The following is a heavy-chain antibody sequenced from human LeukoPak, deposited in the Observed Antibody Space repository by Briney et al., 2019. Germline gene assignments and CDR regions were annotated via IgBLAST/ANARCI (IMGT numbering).Heavy chain of an antibody. Sequence: GGSLRLSCAASGFTFSSYGMHWVRQAPGKGLEWVAVISYDGSNKYYADSVKGRFTISRDNSKSTLYLQMNSLRTEDTAVYYCAKDLGVTGPIDLYYYYGMDVWGQGTTVTVSS. CDR2: ISYDGSNK. D-gene: IGHD1-1*01. CDR3: AKDLGVTGPIDLYYYYGMDV. CDR1: GFTFSSYG. V-gene: IGHV3-30*18. J-gene: IGHJ6*02.